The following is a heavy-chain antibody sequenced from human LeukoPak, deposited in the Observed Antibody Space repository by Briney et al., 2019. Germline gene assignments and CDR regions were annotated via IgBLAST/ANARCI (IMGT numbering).Heavy chain of an antibody. CDR1: GGSFSGYY. CDR2: INHSGST. V-gene: IGHV4-34*01. CDR3: ASAGLRLSYYYYYMDV. D-gene: IGHD3-3*01. J-gene: IGHJ6*03. Sequence: SETLSLTCAVYGGSFSGYYWSWIRQPPGKGLEWMGEINHSGSTNYNPSLKSRVTTSVDTSKNQFSLKLSSVTAADTAVYYCASAGLRLSYYYYYMDVWGKGTTVTVSS.